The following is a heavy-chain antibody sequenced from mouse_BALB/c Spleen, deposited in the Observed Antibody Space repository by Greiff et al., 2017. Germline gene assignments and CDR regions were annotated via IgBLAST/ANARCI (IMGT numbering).Heavy chain of an antibody. V-gene: IGHV1S26*01. CDR1: GYTFTSYW. CDR3: ARDLLWLRDY. Sequence: QVQLQQSGPELVKPGASVKMSCKASGYTFTSYWMHWVKQRPGQGLEWIGYINPSTGYTEYNQKFKDKATLTADKSSSTAYMQLSSLTSEDSAVYYCARDLLWLRDYWGQGTTLTVSS. CDR2: INPSTGYT. D-gene: IGHD2-2*01. J-gene: IGHJ2*01.